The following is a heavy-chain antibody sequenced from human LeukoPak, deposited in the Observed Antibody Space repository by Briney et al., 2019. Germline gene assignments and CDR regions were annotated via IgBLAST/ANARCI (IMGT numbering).Heavy chain of an antibody. CDR1: GFTLSTYW. CDR3: ARAPYCGGDCYSFAFDY. Sequence: GGSLRLSCEASGFTLSTYWMHWVRHAPGKGLVWVSRINSDGSDTYYADSVKGRFTISRDNSKNTLYLQMNSLRAEDTAVYYCARAPYCGGDCYSFAFDYWGQGTLVTVSS. J-gene: IGHJ4*02. V-gene: IGHV3-74*01. CDR2: INSDGSDT. D-gene: IGHD2-21*02.